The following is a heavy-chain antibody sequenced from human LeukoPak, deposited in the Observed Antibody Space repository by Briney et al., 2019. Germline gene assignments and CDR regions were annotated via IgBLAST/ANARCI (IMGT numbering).Heavy chain of an antibody. V-gene: IGHV1-69*13. D-gene: IGHD4-17*01. Sequence: SVKVSCKASGGTFSSYAISWVRQAPGQGLEWMGGIIPIFGTANYAQKLQGRVTITADESTSTAYMELSSLRSEDTAVYYCARAFRRPTVTTDDYWGQGTLVTVSS. CDR2: IIPIFGTA. CDR3: ARAFRRPTVTTDDY. CDR1: GGTFSSYA. J-gene: IGHJ4*02.